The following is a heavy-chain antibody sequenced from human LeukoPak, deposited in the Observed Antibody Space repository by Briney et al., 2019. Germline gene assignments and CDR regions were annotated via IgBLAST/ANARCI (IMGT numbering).Heavy chain of an antibody. D-gene: IGHD6-19*01. CDR1: GGSISSYY. CDR2: IYYSGST. J-gene: IGHJ4*02. V-gene: IGHV4-59*01. Sequence: SETLSLTCTVSGGSISSYYWNWIRQPPGKGLEYIGYIYYSGSTNYNPSLKSRITISVDTSKNQFSLKLNSVTAADTAVYYCAGGSSGWYGYYFDYWGQGTLVTVSS. CDR3: AGGSSGWYGYYFDY.